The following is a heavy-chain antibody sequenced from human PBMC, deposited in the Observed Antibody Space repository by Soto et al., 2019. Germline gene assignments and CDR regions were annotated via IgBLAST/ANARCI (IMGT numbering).Heavy chain of an antibody. CDR2: VYHNGLT. J-gene: IGHJ4*02. D-gene: IGHD2-21*02. CDR3: ARDAALPGEADRCHY. V-gene: IGHV4-4*02. Sequence: PHSYDVADGSIGSHVWWRWVRQTPGKGLEWIGEVYHNGLTDYNPSLRGRATMSADMSKNQFSLRVTSVTDADTAIYYCARDAALPGEADRCHYWGQGALVTVSS. CDR1: DGSIGSHVW.